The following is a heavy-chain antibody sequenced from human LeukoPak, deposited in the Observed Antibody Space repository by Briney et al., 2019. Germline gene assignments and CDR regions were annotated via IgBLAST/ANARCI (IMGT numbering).Heavy chain of an antibody. Sequence: SETLSLTGAVYGGSFSGYYWSWIRQPPGKGLEWIGEINHSGSTNYNPSLKSRVTISVDTSKNQFSLKLSSVTAADTAVYYCARGWHMGIDYWGQGTLVTVSS. CDR2: INHSGST. D-gene: IGHD6-13*01. CDR1: GGSFSGYY. V-gene: IGHV4-34*01. CDR3: ARGWHMGIDY. J-gene: IGHJ4*02.